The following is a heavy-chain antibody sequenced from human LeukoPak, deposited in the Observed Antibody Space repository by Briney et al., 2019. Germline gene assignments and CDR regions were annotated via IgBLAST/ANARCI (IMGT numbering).Heavy chain of an antibody. CDR1: GGSISSYY. V-gene: IGHV4-59*08. J-gene: IGHJ2*01. CDR2: IYYSGST. CDR3: ARRGQWLGVADWYFDL. Sequence: DPSETLSLTCTVSGGSISSYYWSWIRQPPGKGLEWIGYIYYSGSTNYNPSLKSRVTISVDTSKNQFSLKLSSVTAADTAVYYCARRGQWLGVADWYFDLWGRGTLVTVSS. D-gene: IGHD6-19*01.